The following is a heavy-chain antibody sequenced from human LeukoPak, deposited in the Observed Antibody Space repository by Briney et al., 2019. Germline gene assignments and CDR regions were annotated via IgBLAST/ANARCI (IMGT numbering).Heavy chain of an antibody. CDR1: GFTFSRYW. D-gene: IGHD3-22*01. J-gene: IGHJ4*02. CDR2: ISTSSSYI. Sequence: GGSLRLSCAASGFTFSRYWMNWVRQAPGEGLEWVSSISTSSSYIYYADSVKGRFTISRDNAKNSLYLQMNSLRAEDTAVYYCAKHVVGVGFDYWGQGTLVTVSS. V-gene: IGHV3-21*01. CDR3: AKHVVGVGFDY.